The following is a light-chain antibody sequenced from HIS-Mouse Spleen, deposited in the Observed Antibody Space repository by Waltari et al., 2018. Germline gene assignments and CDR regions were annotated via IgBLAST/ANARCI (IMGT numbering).Light chain of an antibody. V-gene: IGLV1-51*01. Sequence: QSVLTQPPSVSAAPGQKVTISSSGSSSNIGNNYVSWYQQPPGTAPKLLIYDNNKRPSGIPDRFSGSKSGTSATLGITGLQTGDEADYYCGTWDSSLSAVFGGGTKLTVL. CDR2: DNN. J-gene: IGLJ2*01. CDR1: SSNIGNNY. CDR3: GTWDSSLSAV.